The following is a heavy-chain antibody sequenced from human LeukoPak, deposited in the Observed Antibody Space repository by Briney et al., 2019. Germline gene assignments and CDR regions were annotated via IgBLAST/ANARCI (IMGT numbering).Heavy chain of an antibody. V-gene: IGHV1-69*04. J-gene: IGHJ4*02. CDR3: AREGGYCSGGSCSDYQIYY. CDR1: GGTFSSYA. Sequence: ASVKVSCKASGGTFSSYAISWVRQAPGQGLEWMGRIIPILGIANYAQKFQGRVTITADKSTSTAYMELSSLRSEDTAVYYCAREGGYCSGGSCSDYQIYYWGQGTLVTVSS. D-gene: IGHD2-15*01. CDR2: IIPILGIA.